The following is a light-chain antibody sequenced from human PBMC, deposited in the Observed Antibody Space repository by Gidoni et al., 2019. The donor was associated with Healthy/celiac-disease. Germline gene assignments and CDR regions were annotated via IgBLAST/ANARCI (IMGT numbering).Light chain of an antibody. CDR3: VTCDSSLSGVV. V-gene: IGLV1-51*02. Sequence: QSVLTQPPSVSAAPGQNVTIPCSGSSSNIGHNYVSWYQQLPGTAPKLLISENNKRPSGIPVRFSGSKSGPSATLGITGLRTGDEADYYCVTCDSSLSGVVFGGGTKLTVL. CDR1: SSNIGHNY. CDR2: ENN. J-gene: IGLJ2*01.